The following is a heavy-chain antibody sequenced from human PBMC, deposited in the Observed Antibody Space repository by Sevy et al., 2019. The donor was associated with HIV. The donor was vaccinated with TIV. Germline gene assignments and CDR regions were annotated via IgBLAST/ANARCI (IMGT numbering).Heavy chain of an antibody. Sequence: GGSLRLSCEASGFTFSKYSMSWVRQAPGKGLEWVSTFSFGCGRINYADSVKGRFTISRDDSKNTLYLQMNSLRAEVTAVYYRAREGCTKPHDYWGQGTLVTVSS. CDR2: FSFGCGRI. D-gene: IGHD2-8*01. CDR1: GFTFSKYS. CDR3: AREGCTKPHDY. V-gene: IGHV3-23*01. J-gene: IGHJ4*02.